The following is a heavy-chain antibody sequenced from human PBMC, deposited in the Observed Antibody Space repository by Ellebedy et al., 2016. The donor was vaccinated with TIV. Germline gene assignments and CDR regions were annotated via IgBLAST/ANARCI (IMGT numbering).Heavy chain of an antibody. J-gene: IGHJ4*02. Sequence: PGGSLRLSCAASGFIVSANYITWVRQPPGKGLEWVAVIYGDGRTSYADSVKGRFTITRDISKNTLYLQMNALTAEDTAVYYCARYDGSGYALEYWGQGTLVTVSS. CDR3: ARYDGSGYALEY. V-gene: IGHV3-53*01. D-gene: IGHD3-22*01. CDR1: GFIVSANY. CDR2: IYGDGRT.